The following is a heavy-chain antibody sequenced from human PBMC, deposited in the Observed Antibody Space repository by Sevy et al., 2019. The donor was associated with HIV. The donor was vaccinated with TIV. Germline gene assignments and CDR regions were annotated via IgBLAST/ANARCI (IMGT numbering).Heavy chain of an antibody. CDR1: GGSITSLY. CDR3: AGGNAWGRGCS. V-gene: IGHV4-59*08. CDR2: IYYDGHI. D-gene: IGHD6-19*01. J-gene: IGHJ5*02. Sequence: SETLSLTCTVSGGSITSLYWNWIRQPPGKGLEWIANIYYDGHISYNPSLKSRVTLSLDTSKNQFSLRLSSVTAADTAMYYSAGGNAWGRGCSWGKGTLVSVSS.